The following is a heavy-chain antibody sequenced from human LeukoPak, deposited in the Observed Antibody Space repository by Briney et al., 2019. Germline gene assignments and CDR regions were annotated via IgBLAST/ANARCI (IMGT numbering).Heavy chain of an antibody. V-gene: IGHV1-2*02. CDR2: INPNSGGT. Sequence: GASVKVSCKASGYRFPDKYMHWVRQAPGQGLVWMGWINPNSGGTNYAQKFQGRVTMTMDTSMSTAYMELSRLTSDDTAVYYCARAGGRSWFDPGGQGTLVTVSS. J-gene: IGHJ5*02. CDR3: ARAGGRSWFDP. CDR1: GYRFPDKY.